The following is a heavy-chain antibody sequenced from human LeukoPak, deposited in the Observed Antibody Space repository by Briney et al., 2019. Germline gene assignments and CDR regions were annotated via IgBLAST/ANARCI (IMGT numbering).Heavy chain of an antibody. CDR3: ASGPGGFGAREYWFDP. CDR2: IYYNGHT. CDR1: GGSISNGGYY. Sequence: SQTLSLTCTVSGGSISNGGYYWSWIRQLPGKGLEWIGYIYYNGHTYYNPSLKSRVTISVDTSKNQFSLKLSSVTAADTAVYYCASGPGGFGAREYWFDPWGQGTLVTVSS. J-gene: IGHJ5*02. V-gene: IGHV4-31*03. D-gene: IGHD3-10*01.